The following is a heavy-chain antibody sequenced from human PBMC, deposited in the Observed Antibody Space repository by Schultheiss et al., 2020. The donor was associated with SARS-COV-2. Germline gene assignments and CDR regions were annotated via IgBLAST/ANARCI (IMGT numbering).Heavy chain of an antibody. CDR3: ARADWGSSVGAAIDY. CDR2: INHSGST. D-gene: IGHD6-6*01. CDR1: GGSISSSSYY. Sequence: SETLSLTCTVSGGSISSSSYYWGWIRQPPGKGLEWIGEINHSGSTNYNPSLKSRVTISVDTSKNQFSLKLSSVTAADTAVYYCARADWGSSVGAAIDYWGQGTLVTVSS. J-gene: IGHJ4*02. V-gene: IGHV4-39*07.